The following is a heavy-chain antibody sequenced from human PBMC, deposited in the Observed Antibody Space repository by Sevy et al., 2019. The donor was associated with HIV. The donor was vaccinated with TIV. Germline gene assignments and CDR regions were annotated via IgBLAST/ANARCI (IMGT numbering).Heavy chain of an antibody. CDR2: ISGRGDTT. CDR3: AKDRRYGDIGLFDY. V-gene: IGHV3-23*01. Sequence: GGCLRLSCGASGFTFSSYAMNWVRQAPGKGLEWVSVISGRGDTTYYADSVKGRFTLSRDNSKNTLYLQMNSLRVEDTAVYYCAKDRRYGDIGLFDYWGQGTLVTVSS. D-gene: IGHD4-17*01. CDR1: GFTFSSYA. J-gene: IGHJ4*02.